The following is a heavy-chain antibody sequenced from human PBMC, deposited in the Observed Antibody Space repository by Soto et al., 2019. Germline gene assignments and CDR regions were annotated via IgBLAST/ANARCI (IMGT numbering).Heavy chain of an antibody. V-gene: IGHV2-5*02. CDR2: IYWDDDK. Sequence: QITLKESGPTLVKPTQTLTLTCTFSGFSLSTSGVGVGWIRQPPGKALEWLALIYWDDDKRYSPSLKSRLTITQDTSKNQVVLTMTNMDPVDTATYYCAHRPKVCITTSCYGGFDYWGQGTLVTVSS. J-gene: IGHJ4*02. D-gene: IGHD2-2*01. CDR3: AHRPKVCITTSCYGGFDY. CDR1: GFSLSTSGVG.